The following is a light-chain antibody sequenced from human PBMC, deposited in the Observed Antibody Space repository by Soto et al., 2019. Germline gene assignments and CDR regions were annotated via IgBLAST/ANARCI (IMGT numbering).Light chain of an antibody. V-gene: IGKV1-5*03. Sequence: DIQMTQSPSTLPASVGDSVTITGRASQRISTWLAWYQQKPGKAPKLLIYKAASLEGGVPLRLSGSGSVTQFNITVRSLRHDAFAPNCNQQYTASPLTFGGGTTVEIK. CDR3: QQYTASPLT. CDR1: QRISTW. CDR2: KAA. J-gene: IGKJ4*01.